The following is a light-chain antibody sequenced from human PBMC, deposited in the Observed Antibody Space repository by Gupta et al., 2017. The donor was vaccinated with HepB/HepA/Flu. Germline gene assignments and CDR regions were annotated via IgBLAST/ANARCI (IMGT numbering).Light chain of an antibody. CDR2: DVS. Sequence: HSALTQPPYVSGSPGPSITISCTGTISDVGGYNYVSWYQQHPGKAPKLMIYDVSNRPSAVSNLFSGSKCGNTASLTISGRQEEDEADYYCSADTSSSTRVFGGGTKLTVL. CDR3: SADTSSSTRV. J-gene: IGLJ3*02. V-gene: IGLV2-14*03. CDR1: ISDVGGYNY.